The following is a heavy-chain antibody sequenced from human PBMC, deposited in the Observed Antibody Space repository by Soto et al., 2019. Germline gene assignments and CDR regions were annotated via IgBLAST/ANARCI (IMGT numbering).Heavy chain of an antibody. J-gene: IGHJ3*02. CDR3: AGGGGVGVAGSAAFDM. CDR1: GYPVTAYY. D-gene: IGHD3-3*01. V-gene: IGHV1-2*02. Sequence: QLHLVQSGAVVKKPGASVTVSCSASGYPVTAYYMHWVRQAPGRGLEWMGGINPATGAAKYTQTSRGRVTLPGDPPTGTVFRDLGGRTSGAPAVFSWAGGGGVGVAGSAAFDMWGQGTLVTVSS. CDR2: INPATGAA.